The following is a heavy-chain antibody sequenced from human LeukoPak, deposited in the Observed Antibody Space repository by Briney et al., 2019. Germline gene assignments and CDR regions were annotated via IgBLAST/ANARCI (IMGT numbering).Heavy chain of an antibody. Sequence: ASVNVSCRASGGTFSSYAISWVRQAPGQGLEWMGGIIPIFGTANYAQKFQGRVTITADESTSTAYMELSSLRSEDTAVYYCARNSGSSWGFVYWGQGTLVTVSS. D-gene: IGHD1-26*01. CDR3: ARNSGSSWGFVY. V-gene: IGHV1-69*13. CDR2: IIPIFGTA. J-gene: IGHJ4*02. CDR1: GGTFSSYA.